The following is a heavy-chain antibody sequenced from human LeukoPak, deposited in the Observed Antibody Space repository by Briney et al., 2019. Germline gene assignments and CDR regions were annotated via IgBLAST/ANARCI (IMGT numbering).Heavy chain of an antibody. CDR3: AGSYSSGPYG. CDR1: GGSISSSSYY. Sequence: SETLSLTCTVSGGSISSSSYYWGWIRQPPGKGLEWIGSIYYSGTTYYNPSLKRRVTISVDTSKNQFPLKLSSVTAADTAVYYCAGSYSSGPYGWGQGPLVTASS. CDR2: IYYSGTT. J-gene: IGHJ4*02. V-gene: IGHV4-39*01. D-gene: IGHD6-19*01.